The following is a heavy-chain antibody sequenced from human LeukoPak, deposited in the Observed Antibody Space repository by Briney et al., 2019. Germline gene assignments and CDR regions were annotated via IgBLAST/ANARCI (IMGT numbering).Heavy chain of an antibody. CDR1: GGSISSGGYY. J-gene: IGHJ4*02. D-gene: IGHD5-18*01. CDR2: IYYSGST. CDR3: ARDPIRGYSYGFGDHGFDY. V-gene: IGHV4-31*03. Sequence: SETLSLTCTVSGGSISSGGYYWSWIRQHPGKGLEWIGYIYYSGSTYYNPSLKSRVTISVDTSKNQFSLKLSSVTAADTAVYYCARDPIRGYSYGFGDHGFDYWGQGTLVTVSS.